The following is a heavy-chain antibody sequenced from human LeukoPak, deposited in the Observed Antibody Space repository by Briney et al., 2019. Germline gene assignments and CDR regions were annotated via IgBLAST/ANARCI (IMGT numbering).Heavy chain of an antibody. Sequence: ESGGSLRLSCAAPGFIFDNYAIHWVRHAPGKGLEWVSLISGDGGSTFYADSVRGRFTISRDNTRKSLSLQMSSLRSEDTALYYCARESETSGWYDYWGQGTLVTVSS. J-gene: IGHJ4*02. CDR1: GFIFDNYA. CDR2: ISGDGGST. D-gene: IGHD6-19*01. CDR3: ARESETSGWYDY. V-gene: IGHV3-43*02.